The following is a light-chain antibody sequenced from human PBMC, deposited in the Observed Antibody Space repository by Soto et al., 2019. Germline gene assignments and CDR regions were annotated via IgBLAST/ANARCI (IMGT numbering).Light chain of an antibody. Sequence: QSVLTQPASVSGSPGQSITISCTGTSSDVGAYNYVSWYQQHPGKAPKLMISGVSNRPSGVSNRFSGSKSGNTASLTISGLQADDEADYYCTSYTGSSTPGVFGGGTQLTVL. CDR2: GVS. CDR1: SSDVGAYNY. J-gene: IGLJ3*02. CDR3: TSYTGSSTPGV. V-gene: IGLV2-14*01.